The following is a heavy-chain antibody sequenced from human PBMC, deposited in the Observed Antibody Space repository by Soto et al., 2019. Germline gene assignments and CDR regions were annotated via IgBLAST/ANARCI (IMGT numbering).Heavy chain of an antibody. J-gene: IGHJ4*02. CDR2: INAGNGNT. D-gene: IGHD5-18*01. CDR3: ARISVIQFFDY. V-gene: IGHV1-3*01. CDR1: GYTFTIYA. Sequence: ASAKVSCKASGYTFTIYAMHWVRQAPGQRLEWMGWINAGNGNTKYSQKFQDRVTISRDTSASTAYMELSSLRSEDTAVYYCARISVIQFFDYWGQGTLVTVSS.